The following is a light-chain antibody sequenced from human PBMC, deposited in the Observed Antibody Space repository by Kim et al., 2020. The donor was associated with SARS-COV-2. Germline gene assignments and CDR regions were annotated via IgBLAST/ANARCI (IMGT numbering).Light chain of an antibody. V-gene: IGKV1-12*01. J-gene: IGKJ2*01. Sequence: ASVGDRVTLTCRASQGISTWLAWYQQIPGKAPALLIYDASTLQYGVSSRFSGSGYGSDFTLTISSLQPEDFATYYCQQTDSFPYTVGQGTKVEI. CDR3: QQTDSFPYT. CDR1: QGISTW. CDR2: DAS.